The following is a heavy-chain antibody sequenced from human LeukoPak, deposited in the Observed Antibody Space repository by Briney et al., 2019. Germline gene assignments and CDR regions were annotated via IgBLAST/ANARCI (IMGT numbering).Heavy chain of an antibody. J-gene: IGHJ4*02. CDR2: IRGNGSGM. CDR3: ARDDNWGFGY. V-gene: IGHV3-21*05. Sequence: GGSLTLSCAASGFAFSDFSMNWVRQAPGKGLEWVANIRGNGSGMGRGNYYADSVQGRFTISRDNAKNSLYLQMNSLRAEDTAFYYCARDDNWGFGYWGQGALVTVSS. CDR1: GFAFSDFS. D-gene: IGHD7-27*01.